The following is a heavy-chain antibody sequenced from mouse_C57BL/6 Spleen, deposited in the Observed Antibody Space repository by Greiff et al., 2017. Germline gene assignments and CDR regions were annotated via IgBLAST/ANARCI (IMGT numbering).Heavy chain of an antibody. D-gene: IGHD2-5*01. CDR3: TGGAYYSNYGWYFDV. CDR1: GFTFSNYW. V-gene: IGHV6-3*01. J-gene: IGHJ1*03. CDR2: IRLKSDNYAT. Sequence: EVKVEESGGGLVHPGGSMKLSCVASGFTFSNYWMNWVRQSPEKGLEWVAQIRLKSDNYATHYAESVKGRFTISRDDSKSSVYLQMNNLRAEDTGIYYCTGGAYYSNYGWYFDVWGTGTTVTVSS.